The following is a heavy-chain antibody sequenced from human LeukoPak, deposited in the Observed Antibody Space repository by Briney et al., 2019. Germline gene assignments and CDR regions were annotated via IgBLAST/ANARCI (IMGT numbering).Heavy chain of an antibody. CDR2: ISGSGGGT. D-gene: IGHD3-22*01. J-gene: IGHJ3*02. Sequence: GGSLRLSCAASGFIFSNFAMSWVRQAPGKGLEWVSGISGSGGGTYYADSVKGRFTISRDNYKNTLYLQMNSLRAEDTAVYYCARVYYYDSSGYYLGAFDIWGQGTMVTVSS. CDR3: ARVYYYDSSGYYLGAFDI. CDR1: GFIFSNFA. V-gene: IGHV3-23*01.